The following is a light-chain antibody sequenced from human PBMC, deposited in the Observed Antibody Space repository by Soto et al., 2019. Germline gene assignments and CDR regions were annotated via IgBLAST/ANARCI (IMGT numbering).Light chain of an antibody. CDR1: QTIIGY. CDR3: QQSYTTPRT. V-gene: IGKV1-39*01. Sequence: DIQMTQSPSSLSASIGDSVTITCRASQTIIGYLNWYQQKPGKATRLLINAASNLQSGVPSRFRGSGSETDFTLTITSLQPEDFATYYCQQSYTTPRTFGQGTKVDIK. J-gene: IGKJ1*01. CDR2: AAS.